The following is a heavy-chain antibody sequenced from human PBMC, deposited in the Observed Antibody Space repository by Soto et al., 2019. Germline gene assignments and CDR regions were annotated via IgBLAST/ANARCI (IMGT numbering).Heavy chain of an antibody. J-gene: IGHJ3*02. CDR2: ISWNSVNI. Sequence: DVQLVESGGGLVQPGRSLRLSCAASGFTFDDSPMHWVRQVPGKGLECVSGISWNSVNIAYADSVKGRFTISRDNAKNSLFLQMNSLRPEDTAIYYCAKRSAGLDIWGQGTMVTVSS. CDR3: AKRSAGLDI. V-gene: IGHV3-9*01. CDR1: GFTFDDSP.